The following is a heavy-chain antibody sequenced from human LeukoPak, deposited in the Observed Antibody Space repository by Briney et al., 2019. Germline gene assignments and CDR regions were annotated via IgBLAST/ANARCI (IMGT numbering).Heavy chain of an antibody. CDR1: GFTFSSYS. Sequence: GGSLRLSCAASGFTFSSYSMNWVRQAPGRGLEWVSFISSSSTTIYYADSVKGRFTISRDNAKNSLYLQMNSLRAEDTAVYYCARESPIAFCSDYWGQGTLVTVSS. J-gene: IGHJ4*02. CDR3: ARESPIAFCSDY. V-gene: IGHV3-48*04. CDR2: ISSSSTTI. D-gene: IGHD3-3*02.